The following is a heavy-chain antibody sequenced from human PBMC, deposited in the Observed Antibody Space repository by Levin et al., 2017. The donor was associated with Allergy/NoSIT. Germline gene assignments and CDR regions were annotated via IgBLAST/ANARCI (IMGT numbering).Heavy chain of an antibody. CDR3: AKASGSWNVVDAFDI. J-gene: IGHJ3*02. D-gene: IGHD1-26*01. Sequence: RASVKVSCKASGYTFTGYYMHWVRQAPGQGLEWMGWINPNSGGTNYAQKFQGRVTMTRDTSISTAYMELSRLRSDDTAVYYCAKASGSWNVVDAFDIWGQGTMVTVSS. V-gene: IGHV1-2*02. CDR1: GYTFTGYY. CDR2: INPNSGGT.